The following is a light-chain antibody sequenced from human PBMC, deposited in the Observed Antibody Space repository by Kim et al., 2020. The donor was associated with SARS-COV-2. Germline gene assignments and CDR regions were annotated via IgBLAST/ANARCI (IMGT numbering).Light chain of an antibody. CDR3: HQYGDSPDT. J-gene: IGKJ2*01. CDR2: GAS. V-gene: IGKV3-20*01. CDR1: QSVGSNY. Sequence: LSPGERATRSCRASQSVGSNYLAWYQQKPGQAPRLVMYGASSRATDIPDRFSGSGSGTDFTLTINRLEPEDFAVYYCHQYGDSPDTFGQGTKLEI.